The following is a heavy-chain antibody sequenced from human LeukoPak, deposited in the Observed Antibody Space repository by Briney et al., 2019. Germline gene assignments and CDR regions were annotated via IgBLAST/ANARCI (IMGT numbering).Heavy chain of an antibody. J-gene: IGHJ4*02. CDR1: GFTVSSNY. Sequence: PGGSLRLSCAASGFTVSSNYMSWVRQAPGKGLEWVGRIKSKSDGGTTDYAAPVKGRFTISRDDSKNTLYLQMNSLKTEDTAVYYCAKDLYYYDSSRGFDYWGQGTLVTVSS. V-gene: IGHV3-15*01. CDR3: AKDLYYYDSSRGFDY. CDR2: IKSKSDGGTT. D-gene: IGHD3-22*01.